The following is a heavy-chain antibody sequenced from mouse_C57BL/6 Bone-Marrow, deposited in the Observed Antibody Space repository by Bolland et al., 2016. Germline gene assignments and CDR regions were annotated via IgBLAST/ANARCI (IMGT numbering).Heavy chain of an antibody. D-gene: IGHD1-1*01. CDR3: ALPYYYGSSYLGY. J-gene: IGHJ4*01. Sequence: PNYGTTSYNQKFKGKATLTVDQSSSTAYMQLNSLTSEDSAVYYCALPYYYGSSYLGYWGQGTS. V-gene: IGHV1-39*01. CDR2: PNYGTT.